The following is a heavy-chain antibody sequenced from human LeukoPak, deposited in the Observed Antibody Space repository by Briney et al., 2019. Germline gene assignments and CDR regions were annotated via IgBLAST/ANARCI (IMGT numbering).Heavy chain of an antibody. CDR2: ISWKSGSI. V-gene: IGHV3-9*01. CDR3: AKDTGWELLRSFDY. CDR1: GFTFNDYA. J-gene: IGHJ4*02. D-gene: IGHD1-26*01. Sequence: PGGSLRLSCAASGFTFNDYAMHWVRRAPGKGLEGVSGISWKSGSIGYADSVKGRFTISRDNAKNSLYLQMNSLRAEDTAFYYCAKDTGWELLRSFDYWGQGTLVTVSS.